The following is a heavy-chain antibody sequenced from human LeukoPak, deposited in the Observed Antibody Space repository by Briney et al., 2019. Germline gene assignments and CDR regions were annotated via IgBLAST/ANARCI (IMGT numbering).Heavy chain of an antibody. CDR1: GFTFSSYA. CDR3: ARDNYYDSSGYYYGIYYYGMDV. V-gene: IGHV3-21*01. CDR2: ISSSSSYI. J-gene: IGHJ6*02. D-gene: IGHD3-22*01. Sequence: GGSLRLSCAASGFTFSSYAMSWVRQAPGKGLEWVSSISSSSSYIYYADSVKGRFTISRDNAKNSLYLQMNSLRAEDTAVYYCARDNYYDSSGYYYGIYYYGMDVWGQGTTVTVSS.